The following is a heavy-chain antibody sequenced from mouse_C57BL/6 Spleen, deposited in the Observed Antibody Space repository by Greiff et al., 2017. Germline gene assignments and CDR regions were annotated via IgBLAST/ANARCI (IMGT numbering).Heavy chain of an antibody. CDR3: VRLGLREGFDY. CDR1: GFSFNTYA. Sequence: EVQLVESGGVLVQPKGSLKLSCAASGFSFNTYAMNWVRQAPGKGLEWVARIRSKSNNYATYYADSVKDRFTISRDDSESMLYLQMNNLKTEDTAMYYCVRLGLREGFDYWGQGTTLTVSS. D-gene: IGHD2-4*01. J-gene: IGHJ2*01. V-gene: IGHV10-1*01. CDR2: IRSKSNNYAT.